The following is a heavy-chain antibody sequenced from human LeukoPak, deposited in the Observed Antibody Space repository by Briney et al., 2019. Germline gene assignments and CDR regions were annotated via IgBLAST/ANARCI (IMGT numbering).Heavy chain of an antibody. J-gene: IGHJ4*02. D-gene: IGHD5-24*01. Sequence: SQTLSLTCAISGDSVSSNSAAWNWIRQSPSRGLEWLGKTYYRSKWYNDYAPAVKSRITINPDTSKNQFSLHLNSVTPEDTAVYYCARDLDGYHLKGSFDYWGQGTLVTVSS. V-gene: IGHV6-1*01. CDR2: TYYRSKWYN. CDR1: GDSVSSNSAA. CDR3: ARDLDGYHLKGSFDY.